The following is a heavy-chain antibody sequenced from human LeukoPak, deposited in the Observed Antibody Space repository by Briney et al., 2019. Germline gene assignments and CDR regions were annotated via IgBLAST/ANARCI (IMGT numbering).Heavy chain of an antibody. Sequence: PGGSLRLSCAASGFTFSSYAMSWVRQAPGKGLEWVSAISGSGGSTYYADSVKGRFTISRDNSKNTLYLQMNSLRAEDTAVYYCAKDRPSGSKNLNWFDPWGQGTLVTVSS. D-gene: IGHD1-26*01. CDR3: AKDRPSGSKNLNWFDP. CDR1: GFTFSSYA. CDR2: ISGSGGST. V-gene: IGHV3-23*01. J-gene: IGHJ5*02.